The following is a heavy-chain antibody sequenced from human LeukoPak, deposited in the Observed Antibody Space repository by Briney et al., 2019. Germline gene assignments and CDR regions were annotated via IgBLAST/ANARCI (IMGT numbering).Heavy chain of an antibody. Sequence: SQTLSLTCTVSGGSISSGDYYWSWIRQPPGKGLEWIGYTYYSGSTYYNPSLKSRVTISVDTSKNQFSLKLSSVTAADTAVYYCARDLGLDSSTSWENDYWGQGTLVTVSS. CDR3: ARDLGLDSSTSWENDY. CDR1: GGSISSGDYY. CDR2: TYYSGST. D-gene: IGHD2-2*01. J-gene: IGHJ4*02. V-gene: IGHV4-30-4*08.